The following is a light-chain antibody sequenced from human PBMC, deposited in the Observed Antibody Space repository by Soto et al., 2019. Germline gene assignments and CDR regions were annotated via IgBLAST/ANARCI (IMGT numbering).Light chain of an antibody. CDR2: EVS. V-gene: IGLV2-14*01. CDR3: SSYTSSSTPHVV. J-gene: IGLJ2*01. CDR1: SSDVGAYNY. Sequence: QSALTQPRSVSGSPGQSVTISCTGTSSDVGAYNYVSWYQQHPGRAPKLMIYEVSNRPSGVSNRFSGSKSGNTASLTISGLQAEDEADYYCSSYTSSSTPHVVFGGGTKLTVL.